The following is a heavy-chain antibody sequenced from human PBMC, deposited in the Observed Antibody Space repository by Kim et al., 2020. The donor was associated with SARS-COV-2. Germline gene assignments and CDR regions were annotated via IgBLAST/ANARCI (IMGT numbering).Heavy chain of an antibody. CDR3: AREDLSSAVFDY. Sequence: GGSLRLSCAASGFTVSSNYMSWVRQAPGKGLEWVSVIHSDGSTYYADSARGRFSISRDNSRNTRYLQMNSLRAEDTAVYYGAREDLSSAVFDYWGQGTL. D-gene: IGHD6-6*01. CDR2: IHSDGST. V-gene: IGHV3-53*01. CDR1: GFTVSSNY. J-gene: IGHJ4*02.